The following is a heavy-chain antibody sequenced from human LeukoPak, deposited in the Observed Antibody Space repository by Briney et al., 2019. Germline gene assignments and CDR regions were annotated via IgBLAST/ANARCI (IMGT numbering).Heavy chain of an antibody. J-gene: IGHJ4*02. Sequence: PSETLSLTCTVSGGSINSGSYYWSWIRQSAGKGLEWIGRIYTSENTNYNPSLQSRVTLSIDTSKNQFSLKLSSVTAADTAVYYCAREDRDGYTGYWGQGTLVTVSS. CDR3: AREDRDGYTGY. CDR2: IYTSENT. V-gene: IGHV4-61*02. CDR1: GGSINSGSYY. D-gene: IGHD5-24*01.